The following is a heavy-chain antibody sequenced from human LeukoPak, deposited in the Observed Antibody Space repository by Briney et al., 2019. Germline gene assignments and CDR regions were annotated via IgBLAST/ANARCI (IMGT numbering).Heavy chain of an antibody. J-gene: IGHJ6*02. CDR3: ASTYSSSWSLWHYYGMDV. D-gene: IGHD6-13*01. CDR2: IYYSGST. V-gene: IGHV4-39*07. CDR1: GGSISSSSYY. Sequence: SETLSLTCTVSGGSISSSSYYWGWIRQPPGKGLEWIGSIYYSGSTYYNPSLKSRVTISVDTSKNQFSLKLSSVTAADTAVYYCASTYSSSWSLWHYYGMDVWGQGTTVTVSS.